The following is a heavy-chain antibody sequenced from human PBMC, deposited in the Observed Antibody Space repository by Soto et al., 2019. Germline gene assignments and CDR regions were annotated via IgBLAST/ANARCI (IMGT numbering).Heavy chain of an antibody. CDR1: GFTFRSYG. V-gene: IGHV3-33*01. Sequence: GGSLRLSCIAYGFTFRSYGMHWVRQAPGKGMEWVAIIWYDGSNKYYADSVKGRFTISRDNSKNTLYLQMNSPRAEDTAVYYCVRGVGGNHHGMDVWGQGTTVTVSS. CDR2: IWYDGSNK. J-gene: IGHJ6*02. CDR3: VRGVGGNHHGMDV. D-gene: IGHD2-15*01.